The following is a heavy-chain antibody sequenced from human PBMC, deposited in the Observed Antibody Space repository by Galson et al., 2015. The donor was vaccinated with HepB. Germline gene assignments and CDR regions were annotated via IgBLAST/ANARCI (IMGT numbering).Heavy chain of an antibody. CDR1: GYTLGSYG. D-gene: IGHD3-16*01. V-gene: IGHV1-3*01. CDR2: IAGGNLKT. CDR3: ARDKGDLFLSGDAFDY. Sequence: SVKVSCKASGYTLGSYGIHWVRQAPGQGLEWMGWIAGGNLKTTYAQDFQGRVTVTRDTSASTVYMELSSLTSADTAIYYCARDKGDLFLSGDAFDYWGQGTLVTVSS. J-gene: IGHJ3*01.